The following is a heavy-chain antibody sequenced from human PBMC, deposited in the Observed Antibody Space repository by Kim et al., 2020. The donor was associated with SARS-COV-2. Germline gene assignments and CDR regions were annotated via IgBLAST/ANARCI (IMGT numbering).Heavy chain of an antibody. CDR2: VGARGVST. J-gene: IGHJ4*02. Sequence: GGSLRLSCAASGFTFSSYGMSWVRQTPGKGLEWVSTVGARGVSTYYADSVKGRFTISRDNPKNTLYLQMNSLRAEDTAVYYCAKARGKWELRRDFDYWGQGTLVTVSS. D-gene: IGHD1-26*01. CDR1: GFTFSSYG. V-gene: IGHV3-23*01. CDR3: AKARGKWELRRDFDY.